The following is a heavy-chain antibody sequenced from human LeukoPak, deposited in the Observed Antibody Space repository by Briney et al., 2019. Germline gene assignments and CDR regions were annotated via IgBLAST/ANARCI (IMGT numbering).Heavy chain of an antibody. Sequence: GGSLRLSCAASGFTFSSYAMSWVRQAPGKGLEWVSAISGSGGSTYYADSVKGRFTISRDNSKNTLYLQMNSLRAEDTAIYYCAGDRNSDWYSPLDYWGQGSQVTVSP. J-gene: IGHJ4*02. V-gene: IGHV3-23*01. CDR1: GFTFSSYA. CDR3: AGDRNSDWYSPLDY. CDR2: ISGSGGST. D-gene: IGHD6-19*01.